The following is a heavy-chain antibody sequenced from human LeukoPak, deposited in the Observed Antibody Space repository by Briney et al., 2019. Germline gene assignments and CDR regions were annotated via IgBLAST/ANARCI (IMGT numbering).Heavy chain of an antibody. CDR2: ISSSGSTI. J-gene: IGHJ4*02. Sequence: GGSLRLSCAASGFTFSSYEMNWVRQAPGKGLEWVSYISSSGSTIYYADSVKGRFTISRDNAKNSLYLQMNSLRAEDTALYYCAREGQRGGFDYWGQGTLVTVSS. D-gene: IGHD3-16*01. CDR1: GFTFSSYE. V-gene: IGHV3-48*03. CDR3: AREGQRGGFDY.